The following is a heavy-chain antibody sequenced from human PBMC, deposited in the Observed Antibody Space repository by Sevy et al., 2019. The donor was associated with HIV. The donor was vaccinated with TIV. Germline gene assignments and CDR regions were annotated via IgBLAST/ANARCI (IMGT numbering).Heavy chain of an antibody. CDR1: GFTFSAYG. D-gene: IGHD2-2*01. CDR2: IWYDGSKK. CDR3: AREGVPAAIGFDY. V-gene: IGHV3-33*01. Sequence: GGPLRLSCEASGFTFSAYGMHWVRQAPGKGLEWVANIWYDGSKKYYADSVKGRFTISRDNSKNTLYLQMNSLRAEDTALYYCAREGVPAAIGFDYWGQGSLVTVSS. J-gene: IGHJ4*02.